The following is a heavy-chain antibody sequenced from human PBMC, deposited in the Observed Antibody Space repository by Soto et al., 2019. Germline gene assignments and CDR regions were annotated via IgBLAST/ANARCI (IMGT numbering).Heavy chain of an antibody. J-gene: IGHJ4*02. CDR2: ISGTSDYT. CDR1: GFIFSSSG. D-gene: IGHD3-22*01. CDR3: AKVLTMIVVDDVDY. V-gene: IGHV3-21*01. Sequence: PVWSQRLFCGTSGFIFSSSGMNWVRQAQGKRLEWVSSISGTSDYTDYADAVKGRFTISRDNAKNSLSLQMNSLRAEDTAVYYCAKVLTMIVVDDVDYWGQATLVNVSS.